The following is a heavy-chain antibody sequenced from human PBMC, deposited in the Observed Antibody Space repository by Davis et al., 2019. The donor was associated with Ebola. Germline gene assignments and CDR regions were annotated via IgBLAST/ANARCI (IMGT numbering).Heavy chain of an antibody. D-gene: IGHD1-26*01. J-gene: IGHJ4*02. CDR2: IRSKANSYAA. Sequence: GGSLRLSCAASGFTFSGSAMHWVRQASGKGLEWVGRIRSKANSYAAAYAASVKGRFTISRDDSKNTAYLQMNSLKTEDTAVYYCTSTTNLIDYWGQGTLVTVSS. V-gene: IGHV3-73*01. CDR3: TSTTNLIDY. CDR1: GFTFSGSA.